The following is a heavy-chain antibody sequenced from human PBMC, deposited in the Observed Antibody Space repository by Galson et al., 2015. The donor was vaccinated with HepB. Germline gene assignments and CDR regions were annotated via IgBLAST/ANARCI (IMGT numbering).Heavy chain of an antibody. V-gene: IGHV1-18*01. CDR3: ARDRGGSYYLDF. CDR1: GYRFNYYG. Sequence: SVKVSCKASGYRFNYYGISWVRQAPGQGLEWMGWIKTYTGETDYPQKVQGRVTMTTDTSTSTAYMELRNLIPDDTAVYYCARDRGGSYYLDFWGQGTLVTVSS. CDR2: IKTYTGET. J-gene: IGHJ4*02. D-gene: IGHD3-10*01.